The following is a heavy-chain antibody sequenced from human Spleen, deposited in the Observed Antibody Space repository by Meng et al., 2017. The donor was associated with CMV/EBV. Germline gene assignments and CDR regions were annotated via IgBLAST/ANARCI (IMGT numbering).Heavy chain of an antibody. J-gene: IGHJ6*02. CDR1: GYTFTGYY. Sequence: ASVKVSCKASGYTFTGYYMHWVRQAPGQGLQWMGWINPNSGDTNYAQKFQGRVTMTRDTSISTAYMELSRLRSDDTAVYYCARSYDSSAYYGDYSGMDVWGQGTTVTVSS. CDR3: ARSYDSSAYYGDYSGMDV. V-gene: IGHV1-2*02. CDR2: INPNSGDT. D-gene: IGHD3-22*01.